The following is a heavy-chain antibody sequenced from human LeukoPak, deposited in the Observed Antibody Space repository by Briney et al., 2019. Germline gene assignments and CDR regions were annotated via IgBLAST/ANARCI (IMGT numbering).Heavy chain of an antibody. Sequence: PSETLSLTCTVSGGSLSSYYWSWIRQPAGKGLEWIGRIYTSGSTNYNPSLKSRVTMSVDTSKNQFSLKLSSVTAADTAVYYCARSSASPLWFGELPSQGGFDPWGQGTLVTVSS. CDR2: IYTSGST. D-gene: IGHD3-10*01. CDR1: GGSLSSYY. V-gene: IGHV4-4*07. CDR3: ARSSASPLWFGELPSQGGFDP. J-gene: IGHJ5*02.